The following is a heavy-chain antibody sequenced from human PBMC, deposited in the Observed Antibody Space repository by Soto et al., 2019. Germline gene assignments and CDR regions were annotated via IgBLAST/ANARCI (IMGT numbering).Heavy chain of an antibody. CDR2: ISGSGGTT. Sequence: GGSLRLSCVASGSTFENYAMSWVRQAPGKGLEWVSAISGSGGTTYYSDSVKGRFTISRDNSKNTVYLQMNDLRVEDAAEYFCAKDSWAIFGVPAGEYYAMDVWGQGTTVTVSS. V-gene: IGHV3-23*01. J-gene: IGHJ6*02. D-gene: IGHD3-3*01. CDR3: AKDSWAIFGVPAGEYYAMDV. CDR1: GSTFENYA.